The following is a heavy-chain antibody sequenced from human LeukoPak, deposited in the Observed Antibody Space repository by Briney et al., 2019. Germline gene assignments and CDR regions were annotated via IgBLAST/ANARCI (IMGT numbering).Heavy chain of an antibody. V-gene: IGHV4-59*01. Sequence: SETLSLTCTVSGGSISSYYWSWIRQPPGKGLEWIGYIYYSGSTNYNPSLKSRVTISVDTSKNQFSLRLSSVTAADTAVYYCAAAHSSGWSFDYWGQGTLVTVSS. CDR1: GGSISSYY. D-gene: IGHD6-19*01. J-gene: IGHJ4*02. CDR3: AAAHSSGWSFDY. CDR2: IYYSGST.